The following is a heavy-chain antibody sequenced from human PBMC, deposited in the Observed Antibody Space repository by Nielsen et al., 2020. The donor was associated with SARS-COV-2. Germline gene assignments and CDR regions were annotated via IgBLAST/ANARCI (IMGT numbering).Heavy chain of an antibody. Sequence: GGSLRLSCAASGFTFSSYGMSWVRQAPGKGLEWVSGINWNGGSTGYADSVKGRFTISRDNAKNSLYLQMNSLRAEDTALYYCATLDTAMVPTVYWGQGTLVTVSS. CDR3: ATLDTAMVPTVY. V-gene: IGHV3-20*04. D-gene: IGHD5-18*01. CDR2: INWNGGST. J-gene: IGHJ4*02. CDR1: GFTFSSYG.